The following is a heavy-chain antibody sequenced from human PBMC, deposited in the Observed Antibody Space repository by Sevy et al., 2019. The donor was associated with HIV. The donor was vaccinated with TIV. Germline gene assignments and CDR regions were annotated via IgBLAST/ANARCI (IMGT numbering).Heavy chain of an antibody. J-gene: IGHJ4*02. Sequence: SETLSLTCTVSGDSINTYYWSWIRQPPGKGLEWIGYVSTSGSTNYNPSLKSRGTISLDTSRNQVSLKVTSVTAEDAAVYYCARLRWDLVVVPGATPGCYFDQWGQGTLVTVSS. CDR2: VSTSGST. V-gene: IGHV4-4*08. CDR3: ARLRWDLVVVPGATPGCYFDQ. CDR1: GDSINTYY. D-gene: IGHD2-2*01.